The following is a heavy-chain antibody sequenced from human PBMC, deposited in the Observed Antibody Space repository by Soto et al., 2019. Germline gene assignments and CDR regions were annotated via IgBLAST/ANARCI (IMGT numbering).Heavy chain of an antibody. D-gene: IGHD2-15*01. CDR2: IYHSGST. CDR1: GGSISSGGYS. Sequence: SETLSLTCAVSGGSISSGGYSWSWIRQPPGKGLEWIGYIYHSGSTYYNPSLKSRVTISVDRSKNQFSLKLSSVTAADTAVYYCVRYCSGGSCPDAFDIWGQGTMVTVS. V-gene: IGHV4-30-2*01. CDR3: VRYCSGGSCPDAFDI. J-gene: IGHJ3*02.